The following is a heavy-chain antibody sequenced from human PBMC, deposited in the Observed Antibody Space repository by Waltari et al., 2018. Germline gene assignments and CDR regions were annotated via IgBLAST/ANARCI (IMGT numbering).Heavy chain of an antibody. J-gene: IGHJ3*01. Sequence: QITLKESGPTVVKPTQTLTLTCDFSGFSLPTSGVGLGWIRQPPGKALEWLAIIYWDDDPSYSPSRESRLGITKDTSKNQVVLSLTDVDPVDTATYFCAHRHRGTTSGGAFDVWGQGTMVTVSS. CDR2: IYWDDDP. D-gene: IGHD3-10*01. CDR3: AHRHRGTTSGGAFDV. CDR1: GFSLPTSGVG. V-gene: IGHV2-5*02.